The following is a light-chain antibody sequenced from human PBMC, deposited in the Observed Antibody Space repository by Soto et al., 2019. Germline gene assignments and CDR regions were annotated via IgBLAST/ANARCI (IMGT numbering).Light chain of an antibody. J-gene: IGKJ5*01. CDR3: QQANSFPIT. Sequence: DIQMTQSPSSVSASVGDKVTITCRASQGISSWLAWYQQKPGKAPKLLIYEVSSLQSEVPSRFSGSGYETDFTLTNSSLQPQDFETYYCQQANSFPITFGQWTSLEIK. V-gene: IGKV1D-12*01. CDR2: EVS. CDR1: QGISSW.